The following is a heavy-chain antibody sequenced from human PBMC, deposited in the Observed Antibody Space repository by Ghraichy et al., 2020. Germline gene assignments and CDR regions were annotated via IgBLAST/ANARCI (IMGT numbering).Heavy chain of an antibody. Sequence: GGSLRLSCAASGFTFSSYAMSWVRQAPGKGLEWVSAISSSGGSTYYADSVKGRFTISRDNSKNTLYLQMNSLRAEDTAVYYCAKDECSGSMIVVVTDAFDIGGPGTRVTVSS. CDR1: GFTFSSYA. CDR2: ISSSGGST. D-gene: IGHD3-22*01. CDR3: AKDECSGSMIVVVTDAFDI. V-gene: IGHV3-23*01. J-gene: IGHJ3*02.